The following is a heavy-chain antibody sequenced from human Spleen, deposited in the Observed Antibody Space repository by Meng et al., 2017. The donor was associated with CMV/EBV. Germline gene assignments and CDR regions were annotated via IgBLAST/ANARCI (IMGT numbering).Heavy chain of an antibody. V-gene: IGHV4-61*01. J-gene: IGHJ4*02. CDR1: GGSVSSGSSY. CDR2: VYYSGST. D-gene: IGHD3-3*01. Sequence: SETLSLTCTVSGGSVSSGSSYWSWIRQPPGKGLEWIGYVYYSGSTNYNPSLKSRLTISVDTSKNQFSLKVTSVTAADTAVYYCARAHSDFWSGYYNFDSWGQGTLVTVSS. CDR3: ARAHSDFWSGYYNFDS.